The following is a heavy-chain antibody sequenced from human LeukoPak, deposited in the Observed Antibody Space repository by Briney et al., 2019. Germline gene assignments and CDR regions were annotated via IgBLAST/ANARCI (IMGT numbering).Heavy chain of an antibody. CDR2: ISHDGNNE. J-gene: IGHJ4*02. Sequence: GRSLRLSSAASGFTFNNYGLHWVRQAPGKGLEWVTLISHDGNNEYYADSVKGRFATSRDDSKNTLYLQMNSLRAEDTAVYYCAKDPSLRVTLPVWGQGTLVTVSS. V-gene: IGHV3-30*18. CDR3: AKDPSLRVTLPV. CDR1: GFTFNNYG. D-gene: IGHD2-21*02.